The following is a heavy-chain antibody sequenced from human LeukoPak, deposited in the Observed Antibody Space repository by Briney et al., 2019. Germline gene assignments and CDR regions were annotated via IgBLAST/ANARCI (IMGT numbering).Heavy chain of an antibody. CDR1: GFTFSSYW. V-gene: IGHV3-7*04. CDR3: ARGYSYVFY. CDR2: IKLDGSET. J-gene: IGHJ4*02. Sequence: GGSLRLSCAASGFTFSSYWMSWVRQAPGKGLEWVANIKLDGSETNYVDSVEGRFTISRDNAKNSLFLQMNSLRAEDTAVYYCARGYSYVFYWGQGTLVSVSS. D-gene: IGHD5-18*01.